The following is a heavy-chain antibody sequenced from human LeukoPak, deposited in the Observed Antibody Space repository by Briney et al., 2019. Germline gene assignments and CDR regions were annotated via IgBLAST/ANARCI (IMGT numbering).Heavy chain of an antibody. D-gene: IGHD3-22*01. Sequence: GESLKISCKGSGYSFTSYWIGWVRQMPGKGLEWMGIIYPGDSDTRYSPSFQGQVTISADKSISTAYLQWSSLKASDTAMYYFARALYYYDSSGYQYYFDYWGQGTLVTVSS. CDR1: GYSFTSYW. CDR3: ARALYYYDSSGYQYYFDY. V-gene: IGHV5-51*01. CDR2: IYPGDSDT. J-gene: IGHJ4*02.